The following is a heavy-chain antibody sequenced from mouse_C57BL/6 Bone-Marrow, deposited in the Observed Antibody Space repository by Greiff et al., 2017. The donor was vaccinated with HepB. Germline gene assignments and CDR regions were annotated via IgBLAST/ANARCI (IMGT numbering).Heavy chain of an antibody. CDR1: GYTFTSYW. V-gene: IGHV1-64*01. CDR2: IHPNSGST. J-gene: IGHJ3*01. D-gene: IGHD3-3*01. Sequence: LQQPGAELVKPGASVKLSCKASGYTFTSYWMHWVKQRPGQGLEWIGMIHPNSGSTNYNEKFKSKATLTVDKSSSTAYMQLSSLTSEDSAVYYCARKGIRGAYWGQGTRVTVSA. CDR3: ARKGIRGAY.